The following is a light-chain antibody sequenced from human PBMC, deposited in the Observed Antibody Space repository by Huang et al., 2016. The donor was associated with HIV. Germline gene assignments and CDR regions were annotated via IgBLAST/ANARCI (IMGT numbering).Light chain of an antibody. Sequence: EIVMTQSPASLSASLGERANLSCRASQGVRTNLAWYQQKPGQAPTPLIFGASTRATGTPPRCSGSGSGTEFTRTITSLQSADSAVYYCQQYNDWPPLTFGGGTKVEI. CDR3: QQYNDWPPLT. CDR2: GAS. J-gene: IGKJ4*01. CDR1: QGVRTN. V-gene: IGKV3D-15*01.